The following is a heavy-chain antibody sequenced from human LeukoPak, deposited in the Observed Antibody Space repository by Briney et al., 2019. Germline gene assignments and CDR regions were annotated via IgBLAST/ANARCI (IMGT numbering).Heavy chain of an antibody. J-gene: IGHJ4*02. D-gene: IGHD6-6*01. CDR3: ARMGKQLVPYY. Sequence: PSETLSLTCTVSGGSISSYYWSWIRQPPGKGLEWIGYIYYSGSTNYNPSLKSRVTISVDTSKNQFSLKLSSVTAADTAVYYCARMGKQLVPYYWGQGTLVTVSS. CDR1: GGSISSYY. CDR2: IYYSGST. V-gene: IGHV4-59*08.